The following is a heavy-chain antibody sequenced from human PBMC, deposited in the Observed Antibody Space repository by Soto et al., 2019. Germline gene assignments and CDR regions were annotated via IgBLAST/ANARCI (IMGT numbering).Heavy chain of an antibody. CDR1: GDSINSDKYY. V-gene: IGHV4-39*01. J-gene: IGHJ4*02. CDR3: ARLEGLATISYYFDF. Sequence: QLQLQESGPGLVKPSETPSLTCSVSGDSINSDKYYWGWIRQPPGKGLEWIGSIYFRGNTYYNPSLQTRVTISLDKSKSQFSLKLNSVTAADSAVYFCARLEGLATISYYFDFWGQGALVTVSS. D-gene: IGHD3-9*01. CDR2: IYFRGNT.